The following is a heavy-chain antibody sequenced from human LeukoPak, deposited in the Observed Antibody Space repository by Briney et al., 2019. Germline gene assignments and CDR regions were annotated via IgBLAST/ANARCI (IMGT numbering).Heavy chain of an antibody. J-gene: IGHJ4*02. CDR3: AKDRGDFWSGYTPFDY. V-gene: IGHV3-23*01. CDR1: GFTFSSYA. D-gene: IGHD3-3*01. CDR2: ISGSGGST. Sequence: PGGSLRLSCSASGFTFSSYAMSWVRQAPGKGLEWVSAISGSGGSTYYADSVKGRFAISRDNSKNTLYLQMNSLRAEDTAVYYCAKDRGDFWSGYTPFDYWGQGTLVTVSS.